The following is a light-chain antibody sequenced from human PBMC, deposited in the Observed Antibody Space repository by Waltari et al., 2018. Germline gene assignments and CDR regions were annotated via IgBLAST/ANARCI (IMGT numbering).Light chain of an antibody. CDR1: QSALYSSDNRNS. Sequence: DIVMTQSPDSLAVSLGERATINCTSSQSALYSSDNRNSLAWYQQKPGQPPELLIYWASTRESGVPDRFSGSGSGTDFTLTISSLQAEDVAVYYCQQYYTTPFTFGPGTKVDI. V-gene: IGKV4-1*01. J-gene: IGKJ3*01. CDR2: WAS. CDR3: QQYYTTPFT.